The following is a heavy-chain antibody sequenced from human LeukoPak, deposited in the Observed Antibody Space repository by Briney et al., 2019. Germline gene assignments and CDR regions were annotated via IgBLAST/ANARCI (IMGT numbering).Heavy chain of an antibody. CDR1: GFIFSSYS. CDR3: ARGPSNYVQNWFDP. V-gene: IGHV3-21*01. CDR2: ISSSSSYI. Sequence: GGSLRLSCAAPGFIFSSYSINWVRQAPGQGLEWVSSISSSSSYIYYADSVKGRFTISRDNAKNSLYPQMNSLRAEETAVVYCARGPSNYVQNWFDPWGQGTLVNVSS. D-gene: IGHD4-11*01. J-gene: IGHJ5*02.